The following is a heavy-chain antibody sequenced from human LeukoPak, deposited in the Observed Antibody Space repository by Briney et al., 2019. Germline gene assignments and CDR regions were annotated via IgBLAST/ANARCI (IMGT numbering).Heavy chain of an antibody. CDR2: INPNSGGT. Sequence: ASVKVSCKASGYTFTGYYMHWVRQAPGQGLEWMGWINPNSGGTNYAQKFQGRVTMTRDTSISTAYMELSRLRSDDTAVHYCARDPHYDFWSGYYSYYFDYWGQGTLVTVSS. J-gene: IGHJ4*02. D-gene: IGHD3-3*01. V-gene: IGHV1-2*02. CDR1: GYTFTGYY. CDR3: ARDPHYDFWSGYYSYYFDY.